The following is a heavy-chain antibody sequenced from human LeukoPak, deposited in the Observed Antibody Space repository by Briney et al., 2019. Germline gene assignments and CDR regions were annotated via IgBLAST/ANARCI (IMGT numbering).Heavy chain of an antibody. V-gene: IGHV1-2*02. CDR3: ARDFEDRAGNPFDY. CDR1: GYTFTGYY. Sequence: ASVKVSCKASGYTFTGYYMHWVQQAPGQGLEWMGWINPNSGGTNYAQKFQGRVTMTRDTSISTAYMELSRLRSDDTAVYYCARDFEDRAGNPFDYWGQGTLVTVSS. D-gene: IGHD6-13*01. J-gene: IGHJ4*02. CDR2: INPNSGGT.